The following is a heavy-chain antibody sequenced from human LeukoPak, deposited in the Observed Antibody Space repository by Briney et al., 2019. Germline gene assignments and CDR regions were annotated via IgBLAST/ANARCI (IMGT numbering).Heavy chain of an antibody. Sequence: ASVKLSCKASGSTFTDYYMHWVRQAPGQGLEWMGWINPDSGGTNYPQKFQGRVTVTRDTSISTAYMELSRLTSDDTALYYCARVLGDRWPDRPLAYWGQGTLVTVSS. CDR2: INPDSGGT. J-gene: IGHJ4*02. D-gene: IGHD4-23*01. V-gene: IGHV1-2*02. CDR3: ARVLGDRWPDRPLAY. CDR1: GSTFTDYY.